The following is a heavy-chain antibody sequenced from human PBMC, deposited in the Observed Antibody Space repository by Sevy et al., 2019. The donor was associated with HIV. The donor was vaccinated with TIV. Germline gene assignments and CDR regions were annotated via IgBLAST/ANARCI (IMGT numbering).Heavy chain of an antibody. CDR3: ASQFDY. CDR2: ISSSGSYI. CDR1: GFNFSNYS. V-gene: IGHV3-21*01. J-gene: IGHJ4*02. Sequence: GESLKISCAVSGFNFSNYSMDWVRQAPGKGLEWVSSISSSGSYIYYSDSLKGRITISRDNAKNSVYLQMNSLRAEDTAVYYCASQFDYWGQRTLVTVSS.